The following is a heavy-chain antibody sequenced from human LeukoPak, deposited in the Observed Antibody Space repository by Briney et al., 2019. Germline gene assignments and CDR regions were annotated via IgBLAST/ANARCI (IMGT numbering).Heavy chain of an antibody. D-gene: IGHD3-22*01. V-gene: IGHV3-11*04. Sequence: PGGSLRLSCAASGFTFSDYYMSWIRQAPGKGLEWVSYISTSSSTLYYADSVKGRFTVSRDNAENSLYLQMNSLRVEDTAVYYCARGFDSRFFNDWGQGNLVTVSS. J-gene: IGHJ4*02. CDR1: GFTFSDYY. CDR3: ARGFDSRFFND. CDR2: ISTSSSTL.